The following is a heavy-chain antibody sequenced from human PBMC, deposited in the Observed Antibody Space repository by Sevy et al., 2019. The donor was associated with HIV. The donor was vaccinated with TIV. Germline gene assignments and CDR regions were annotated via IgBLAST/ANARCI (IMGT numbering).Heavy chain of an antibody. D-gene: IGHD6-6*01. Sequence: GGSLRLSCAASGFSFSSYEMNWVRQAPGKGLQWLSYISSSGSSTYYADSVKGRFTISRDNTKNTLHLQMNSLRAEDTAVYYCARGKAALPGYYYGMDVWGQGTTVTVSS. CDR3: ARGKAALPGYYYGMDV. J-gene: IGHJ6*02. CDR1: GFSFSSYE. CDR2: ISSSGSST. V-gene: IGHV3-48*03.